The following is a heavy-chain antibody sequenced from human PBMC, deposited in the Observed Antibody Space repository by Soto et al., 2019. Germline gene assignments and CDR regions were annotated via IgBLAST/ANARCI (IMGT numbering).Heavy chain of an antibody. J-gene: IGHJ5*02. CDR1: GYTFTSYY. CDR2: INPSGGST. V-gene: IGHV1-46*01. Sequence: ASVKVSCKASGYTFTSYYMHWVRQAPGQGLEWMGIINPSGGSTSYAQKFQGRVTMTRDTSTSTVYMELSSLRSEDTAVYYCARGRFVVVVAATNWFDPWGQGTLGIVSS. CDR3: ARGRFVVVVAATNWFDP. D-gene: IGHD2-15*01.